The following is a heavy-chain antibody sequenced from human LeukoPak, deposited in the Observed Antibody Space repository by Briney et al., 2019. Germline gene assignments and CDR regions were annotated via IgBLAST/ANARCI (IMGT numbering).Heavy chain of an antibody. J-gene: IGHJ4*02. CDR3: TRASVVGVTGLPDY. CDR1: GFTLGDYA. V-gene: IGHV3-49*04. Sequence: PGRSLRLSCTASGFTLGDYAMTWVRQAPGKGLEWVGFIRNKAYGATPEYAASLKGRFTISRDDSNSIAYLQMNSLKTEDTAVYYCTRASVVGVTGLPDYWGQGTLVTVSS. D-gene: IGHD3-16*01. CDR2: IRNKAYGATP.